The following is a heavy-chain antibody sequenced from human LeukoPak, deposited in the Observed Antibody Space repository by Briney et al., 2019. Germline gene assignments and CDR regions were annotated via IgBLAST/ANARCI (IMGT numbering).Heavy chain of an antibody. CDR2: ISGSGGST. D-gene: IGHD6-19*01. V-gene: IGHV3-23*01. CDR3: AKGTYSSGWYEGDFDY. J-gene: IGHJ4*02. Sequence: PGGSLRLSCAASGFTFSSYAMSWVRQAPGKGLEWVSAISGSGGSTYYADSVKGRFTISRDNSKNTLYLQMNSLRAEDTAVYYCAKGTYSSGWYEGDFDYWGQGTLVTVSS. CDR1: GFTFSSYA.